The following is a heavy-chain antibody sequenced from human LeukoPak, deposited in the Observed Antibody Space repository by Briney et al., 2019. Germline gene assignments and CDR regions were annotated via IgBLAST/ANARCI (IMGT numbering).Heavy chain of an antibody. J-gene: IGHJ5*02. Sequence: ASVKVSCKASGYTFTSYYMHWVRQAPGQGLEWMGIINPSGGSTSYAQKFRGRLTLTSITPTTTVYMDLNSLTYEDTAVYYCARESPGTCYFDTWGQGTLVTVSS. CDR2: INPSGGST. CDR1: GYTFTSYY. CDR3: ARESPGTCYFDT. V-gene: IGHV1-46*01. D-gene: IGHD2-15*01.